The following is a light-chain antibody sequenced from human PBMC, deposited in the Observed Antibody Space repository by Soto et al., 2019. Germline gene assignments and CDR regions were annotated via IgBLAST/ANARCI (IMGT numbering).Light chain of an antibody. Sequence: DIQMTQSPSSLSASVGDRVTITCRASQSISTYLNWYQQKPGKAPKLLMHAASSLDRGVRSRISGSRSGTDFTLTISSLQPEDFATYCCRQSYRTPRMFGKGTKVEIK. CDR1: QSISTY. V-gene: IGKV1-39*01. J-gene: IGKJ1*01. CDR3: RQSYRTPRM. CDR2: AAS.